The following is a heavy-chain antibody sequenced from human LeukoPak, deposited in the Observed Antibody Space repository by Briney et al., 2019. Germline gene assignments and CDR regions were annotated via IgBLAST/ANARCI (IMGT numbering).Heavy chain of an antibody. CDR2: IGDPTRT. Sequence: GGSLRLSCATSGFNFNIYAMSWVRQAPGKGLEWVSTIGDPTRTYHADSVKGRFTISRDNAKNSLYLQMNSLRAEDTAVYYCARDKAAAGGYVYWGQGTLVTVSS. V-gene: IGHV3-69-1*01. J-gene: IGHJ4*02. CDR3: ARDKAAAGGYVY. CDR1: GFNFNIYA. D-gene: IGHD6-13*01.